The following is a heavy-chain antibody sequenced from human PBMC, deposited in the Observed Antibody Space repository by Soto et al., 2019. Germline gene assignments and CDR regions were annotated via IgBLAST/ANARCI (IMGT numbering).Heavy chain of an antibody. V-gene: IGHV4-34*01. J-gene: IGHJ3*02. CDR2: INHSGST. CDR3: ARGPYCSGGSCYNAFDI. CDR1: GGSFSGYY. Sequence: SETLSLTCAVYGGSFSGYYWSWIRQPPGKGLEWIGEINHSGSTNYNPSLKSRVTISVDTSKNQFSLKLSSVTAADTAVYYCARGPYCSGGSCYNAFDIRGQGTMVTVSS. D-gene: IGHD2-15*01.